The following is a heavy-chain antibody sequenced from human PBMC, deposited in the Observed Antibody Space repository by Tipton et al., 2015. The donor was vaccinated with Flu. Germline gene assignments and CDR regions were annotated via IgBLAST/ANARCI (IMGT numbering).Heavy chain of an antibody. CDR1: GDSISTTIYY. CDR2: IYYSGTT. Sequence: TLSLTCTVSGDSISTTIYYWGWVRQPPGKGLEWIGSIYYSGTTYYNPSLKGRVTISVDSSKNEFSLTLASLTAADTAVYYCARDLWNDRRAYYYYGVDVWGQGP. J-gene: IGHJ6*02. V-gene: IGHV4-39*07. D-gene: IGHD1-1*01. CDR3: ARDLWNDRRAYYYYGVDV.